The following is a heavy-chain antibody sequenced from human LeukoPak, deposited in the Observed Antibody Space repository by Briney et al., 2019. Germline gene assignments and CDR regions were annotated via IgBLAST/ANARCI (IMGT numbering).Heavy chain of an antibody. CDR1: GFTFSSYS. D-gene: IGHD3-10*01. Sequence: GGSLRLSCAASGFTFSSYSMSWVRQAPGKGLEWVSCIRGSGDITYSADSVKGRFTISRDNSKNTVYLQMNTLRVEHTTVYYCAKDVRTYYYGSRSSCRRFDPWGQGTLVTVSS. CDR3: AKDVRTYYYGSRSSCRRFDP. CDR2: IRGSGDIT. J-gene: IGHJ5*02. V-gene: IGHV3-23*01.